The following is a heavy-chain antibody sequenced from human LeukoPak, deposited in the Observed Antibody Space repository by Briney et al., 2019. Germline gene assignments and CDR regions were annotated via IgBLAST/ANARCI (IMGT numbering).Heavy chain of an antibody. CDR1: GFTFSSYS. CDR3: AKDMGAAAQLVGGAFDI. D-gene: IGHD6-13*01. V-gene: IGHV3-21*04. CDR2: ISIRSSYI. Sequence: GGSLRLSCAASGFTFSSYSMNWVRQAPGKGLEGVSPISIRSSYIYYADSVKGRFTISRDNAKNSLYLQMNSLRAEDMALYCCAKDMGAAAQLVGGAFDIWGQGTMVTVSS. J-gene: IGHJ3*02.